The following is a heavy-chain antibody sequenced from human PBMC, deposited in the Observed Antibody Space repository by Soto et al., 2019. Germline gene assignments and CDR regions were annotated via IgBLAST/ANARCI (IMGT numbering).Heavy chain of an antibody. Sequence: EVQLLESGGGLVQPGGSLRLSCAASGFTFSSYAMSWVRQAPGKGLEWVSAISGSGGSTYYADSVKGRFTISRDNSKKSLYVQMNSLRAEDTAVYYCAKLAGEDTEEDWGQGTLVTVSS. D-gene: IGHD7-27*01. J-gene: IGHJ4*02. V-gene: IGHV3-23*01. CDR3: AKLAGEDTEED. CDR1: GFTFSSYA. CDR2: ISGSGGST.